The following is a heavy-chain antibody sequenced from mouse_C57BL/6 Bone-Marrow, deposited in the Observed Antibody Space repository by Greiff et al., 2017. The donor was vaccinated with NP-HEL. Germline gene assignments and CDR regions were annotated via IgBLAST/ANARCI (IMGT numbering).Heavy chain of an antibody. Sequence: VQLQQPGAELVKPGASVKLSCKASGYTFTSYWMQWVKQRPGQGLEWIGEIDPSDSYTNYTQKFKGKATLTVDTSSSTAYMQLSSLTSEDSAVYYCAMIGGDYWGQGTSVTVSS. CDR1: GYTFTSYW. J-gene: IGHJ4*01. CDR3: AMIGGDY. CDR2: IDPSDSYT. V-gene: IGHV1-50*01. D-gene: IGHD2-4*01.